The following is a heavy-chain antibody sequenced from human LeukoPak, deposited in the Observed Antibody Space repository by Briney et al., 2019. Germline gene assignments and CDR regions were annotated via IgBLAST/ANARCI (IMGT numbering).Heavy chain of an antibody. CDR3: ARDLQNNGYDY. Sequence: PGGSLRLSCAASGFTFSDYYMNWIRQAPGKGLEWVSHISTSGSTKYHADSVKGRFTISRDNAKNSLYLQMNSLRAEDTAVYYCARDLQNNGYDYWGQGTLVTVSS. D-gene: IGHD1-14*01. V-gene: IGHV3-11*04. CDR1: GFTFSDYY. CDR2: ISTSGSTK. J-gene: IGHJ4*02.